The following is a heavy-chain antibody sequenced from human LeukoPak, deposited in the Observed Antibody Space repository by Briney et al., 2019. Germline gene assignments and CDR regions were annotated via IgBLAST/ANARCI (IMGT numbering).Heavy chain of an antibody. CDR1: GFTFSSYE. CDR3: AKDSPRSPLVAFDI. J-gene: IGHJ3*02. V-gene: IGHV3-48*03. Sequence: GGSLRLSCAASGFTFSSYEMNWVRQAPGKGLEWVSYISSSGSTIYYADSVKGRFTISRDNAKNSLYLQMNSLRAEDTAVYYCAKDSPRSPLVAFDIWGQGTMVTVSS. CDR2: ISSSGSTI.